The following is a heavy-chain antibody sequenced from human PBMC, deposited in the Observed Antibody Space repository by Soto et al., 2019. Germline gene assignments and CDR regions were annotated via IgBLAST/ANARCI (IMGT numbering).Heavy chain of an antibody. CDR1: GASIIGSYYY. V-gene: IGHV4-39*01. CDR3: ATSQKGYNWNYFDH. CDR2: VFYTGFT. Sequence: PSETLSLTCAVSGASIIGSYYYWAWLRQSPGKGPEWLGSVFYTGFTSYNPSLESRVSVSVDTSKSQFSLKLSAVTAADTAVYYCATSQKGYNWNYFDHWGQGALVTVSS. D-gene: IGHD1-20*01. J-gene: IGHJ4*02.